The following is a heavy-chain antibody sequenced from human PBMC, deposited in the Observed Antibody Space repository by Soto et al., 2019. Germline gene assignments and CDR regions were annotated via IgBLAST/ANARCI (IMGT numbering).Heavy chain of an antibody. CDR3: ARQLDYDILTGYYTDYYCGMDV. J-gene: IGHJ6*02. V-gene: IGHV5-51*01. CDR1: GYSFTIYC. D-gene: IGHD3-9*01. Sequence: GESLKISCKGSGYSFTIYCIGWVLQMPWKGLEWMGIIYPGDSDTGYSPSFQGQVTISADKSISTAYLQWSSLKASDTAMYYCARQLDYDILTGYYTDYYCGMDVWGQGTTVTVSS. CDR2: IYPGDSDT.